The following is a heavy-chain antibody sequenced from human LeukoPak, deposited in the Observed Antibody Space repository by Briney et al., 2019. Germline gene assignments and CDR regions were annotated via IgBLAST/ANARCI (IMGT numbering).Heavy chain of an antibody. Sequence: PAGSLRLSCAASGFTFSSYSMNWVRQAPGKGLEWVSYISSSSSTIYYADSVKGRFTISRDNAKNSLYLQMNSLRAEDTAVYYCARDSGGYGLDYFDYWGQGTLVTVSS. CDR2: ISSSSSTI. D-gene: IGHD5-18*01. V-gene: IGHV3-48*01. J-gene: IGHJ4*02. CDR1: GFTFSSYS. CDR3: ARDSGGYGLDYFDY.